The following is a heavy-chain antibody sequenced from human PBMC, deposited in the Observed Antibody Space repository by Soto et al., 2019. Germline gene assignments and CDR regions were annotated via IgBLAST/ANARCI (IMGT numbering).Heavy chain of an antibody. J-gene: IGHJ5*02. CDR2: ISGSGGST. D-gene: IGHD2-15*01. Sequence: GGSLRLSCAASGFTFSSYAMSWVRQAPGKGLEWVSAISGSGGSTYYADSVKGRFTISRDNSKNTLYLQMNSLRAEDTAVYYCAQDMVEVVALYNWFDPWGQGTLVTVSS. V-gene: IGHV3-23*01. CDR1: GFTFSSYA. CDR3: AQDMVEVVALYNWFDP.